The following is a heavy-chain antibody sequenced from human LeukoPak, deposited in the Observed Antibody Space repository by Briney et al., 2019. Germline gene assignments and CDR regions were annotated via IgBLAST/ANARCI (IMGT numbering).Heavy chain of an antibody. Sequence: GEPLQISCKTSGYSFTSYWIGWVRQMPGKGLEYMGIICPGDSDTRYSQSFQGQVTISADKSITTAYLQWSSLKASDTAMYYCARHTTVGGSLRFDYWGQGTLVSVSS. CDR1: GYSFTSYW. D-gene: IGHD4-23*01. CDR3: ARHTTVGGSLRFDY. CDR2: ICPGDSDT. J-gene: IGHJ4*02. V-gene: IGHV5-51*01.